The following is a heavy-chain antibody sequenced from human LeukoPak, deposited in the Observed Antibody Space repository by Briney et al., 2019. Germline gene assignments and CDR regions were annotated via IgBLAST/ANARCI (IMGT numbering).Heavy chain of an antibody. Sequence: GESLRISCKGSGYSFTSYWNSWVRQMPGKRLEWLGRIDPSDSYTNYSPSFQGHVTISADKSITTAYLQWSSLKASDTAMHYCARQDSSSWYKRPFDYWGQGTLVTVSS. V-gene: IGHV5-10-1*01. J-gene: IGHJ4*02. CDR2: IDPSDSYT. CDR1: GYSFTSYW. CDR3: ARQDSSSWYKRPFDY. D-gene: IGHD6-13*01.